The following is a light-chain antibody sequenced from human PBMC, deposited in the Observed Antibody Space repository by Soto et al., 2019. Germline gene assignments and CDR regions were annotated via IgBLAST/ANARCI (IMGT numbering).Light chain of an antibody. V-gene: IGKV3-11*01. CDR1: QSVSSY. CDR2: DAS. CDR3: QQRSNWPPGT. Sequence: EIVLTQSPATLSLSPGERATLSCRASQSVSSYLAWYQQKPGQAPRLLIYDASNRATGIPARFSGSGSGTDFPLTISSLAPDDFAVYYGQQRSNWPPGTFGPGTKVDIK. J-gene: IGKJ3*01.